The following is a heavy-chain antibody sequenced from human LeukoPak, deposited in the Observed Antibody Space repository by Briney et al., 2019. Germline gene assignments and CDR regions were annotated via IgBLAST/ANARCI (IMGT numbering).Heavy chain of an antibody. J-gene: IGHJ6*02. CDR1: GFTFDDYA. CDR3: ATEGYLWFGEKGMDV. D-gene: IGHD3-10*01. CDR2: ISWNSGSI. V-gene: IGHV3-9*01. Sequence: GGSLRLSCAASGFTFDDYAMHWVRQAPGKGLEWVSGISWNSGSIGYADSVKGRFTISRDNAKNSLYLQMNSLRAEDTALYYCATEGYLWFGEKGMDVWGQGTTVTVSS.